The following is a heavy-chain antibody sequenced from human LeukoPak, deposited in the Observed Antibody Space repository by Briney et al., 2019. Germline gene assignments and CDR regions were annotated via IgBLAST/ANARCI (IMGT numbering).Heavy chain of an antibody. J-gene: IGHJ5*02. CDR1: GGSISSYY. Sequence: PSETLSLTCTVSGGSISSYYWSWIRQPAGKGLEWIGRIYTSGSTNYNPSLKSRVTMSVDTSKNQFSLKLSSVTAADTAVYYCARVWSGYSHGWFDPWGQGTLVTVSS. V-gene: IGHV4-4*07. CDR2: IYTSGST. D-gene: IGHD3-3*01. CDR3: ARVWSGYSHGWFDP.